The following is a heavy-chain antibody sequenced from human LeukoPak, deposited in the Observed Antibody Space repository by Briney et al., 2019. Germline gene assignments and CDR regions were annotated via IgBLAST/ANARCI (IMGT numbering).Heavy chain of an antibody. V-gene: IGHV4-59*01. J-gene: IGHJ6*03. CDR3: ARGAEMATTHYYYCYMDV. CDR1: GGSISSYY. D-gene: IGHD5-24*01. Sequence: SETLSLTCTVSGGSISSYYWSWIRQPPGKGLEWIGYIYYSGSTNYNPSLKSRVTISVDTSKNQFSLKLSSVTAADTAVYYCARGAEMATTHYYYCYMDVWGKGTTVTVSS. CDR2: IYYSGST.